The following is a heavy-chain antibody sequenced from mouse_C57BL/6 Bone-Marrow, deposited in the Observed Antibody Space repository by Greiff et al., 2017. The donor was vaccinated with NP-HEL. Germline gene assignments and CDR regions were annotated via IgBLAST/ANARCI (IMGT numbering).Heavy chain of an antibody. CDR2: ISSGGSYT. D-gene: IGHD2-4*01. CDR3: ARHGGVYDYAFAY. J-gene: IGHJ3*01. Sequence: DVMLVESGGDLVKPGGSLKLSCAASGFTFSSYGMSWVRQTPDKRLEWVATISSGGSYTYYPDSVKGRFTISRDNAKNTLYLQMSSLKSEDTAMYYCARHGGVYDYAFAYWGQGTLVTVSA. CDR1: GFTFSSYG. V-gene: IGHV5-6*02.